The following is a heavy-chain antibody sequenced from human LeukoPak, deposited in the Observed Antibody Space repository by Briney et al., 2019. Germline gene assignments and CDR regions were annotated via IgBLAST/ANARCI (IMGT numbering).Heavy chain of an antibody. Sequence: ASVKVSCKASGGTFSSYAISWVRQAPGQGLEWMGIINPSGGSTSYAQKFQGRVTMTRDTSTSTVYMELSSLRSEDTAVYYCARCRTYYYDSSFDYWGQGTLVTVSS. D-gene: IGHD3-22*01. J-gene: IGHJ4*02. CDR3: ARCRTYYYDSSFDY. CDR1: GGTFSSYA. CDR2: INPSGGST. V-gene: IGHV1-46*01.